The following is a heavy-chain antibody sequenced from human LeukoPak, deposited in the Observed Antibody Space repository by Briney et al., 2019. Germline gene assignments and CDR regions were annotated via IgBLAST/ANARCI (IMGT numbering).Heavy chain of an antibody. CDR1: GFTVSSNY. Sequence: GGSLRLSCAASGFTVSSNYMSWVRQAPGKGLEWVSVIYSGGSTDYADSVKGRFTISRDNSKNTLYLQMNSLKRDATAVYYCARVSGGTEYYFDYWGQAPLVTVSS. V-gene: IGHV3-53*01. CDR2: IYSGGST. D-gene: IGHD6-13*01. CDR3: ARVSGGTEYYFDY. J-gene: IGHJ4*02.